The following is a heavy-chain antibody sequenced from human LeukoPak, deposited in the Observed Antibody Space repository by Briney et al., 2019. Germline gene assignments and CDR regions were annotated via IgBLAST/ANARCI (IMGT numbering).Heavy chain of an antibody. J-gene: IGHJ4*02. CDR1: GFSYSTFG. CDR2: ISKDESNI. CDR3: AKDDPVLEY. Sequence: GGSLRLSCAASGFSYSTFGMHWVRQTPGKGLEWVSHISKDESNIYCADSVKGRFTISRDSSKNTLFLQMNSLRVEDTAVYYCAKDDPVLEYWGQGTLVTVSS. V-gene: IGHV3-30*18.